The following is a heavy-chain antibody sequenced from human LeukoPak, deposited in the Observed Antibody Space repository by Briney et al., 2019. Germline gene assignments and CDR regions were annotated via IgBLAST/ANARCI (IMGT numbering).Heavy chain of an antibody. Sequence: ASVKVSCKASGYTFTRHYMHWVRQAPGQGLEWMGWINPKSGGTNYAQKFQGRVTMTRDTSITTAYMELSSLRSADTALYYCARDIGQGSSWLYDYWGQGTLVTVSS. CDR1: GYTFTRHY. CDR3: ARDIGQGSSWLYDY. J-gene: IGHJ4*02. V-gene: IGHV1-2*02. D-gene: IGHD6-13*01. CDR2: INPKSGGT.